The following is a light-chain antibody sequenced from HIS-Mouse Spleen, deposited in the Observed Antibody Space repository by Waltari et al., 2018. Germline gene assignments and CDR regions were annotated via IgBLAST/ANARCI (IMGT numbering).Light chain of an antibody. CDR1: SSYVGGYHY. J-gene: IGLJ1*01. Sequence: QSALTQPPSASGSPGQSVTISCTGTSSYVGGYHYVSWYQQHPGKAPKLMIYEVSKRPSGVPDRFSGSKSGNTASLTVSGLQAEDEADYYCSSYAGSNNFVFGTGTKVTVL. CDR2: EVS. CDR3: SSYAGSNNFV. V-gene: IGLV2-8*01.